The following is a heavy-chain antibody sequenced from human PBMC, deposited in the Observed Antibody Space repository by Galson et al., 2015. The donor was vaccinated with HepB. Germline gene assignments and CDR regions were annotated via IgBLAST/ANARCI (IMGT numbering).Heavy chain of an antibody. CDR3: ARDCSSTSCYYHYYGMDV. Sequence: SLRLSCAASGFTFGGYSMNWVRQAPGKGLEWVSDISRSSSAIYYADSVKGRFTISRDNAKNSLYLQMNSLRDEDTAVYYCARDCSSTSCYYHYYGMDVWGQGTTVTVSS. J-gene: IGHJ6*02. V-gene: IGHV3-48*02. D-gene: IGHD2-2*01. CDR1: GFTFGGYS. CDR2: ISRSSSAI.